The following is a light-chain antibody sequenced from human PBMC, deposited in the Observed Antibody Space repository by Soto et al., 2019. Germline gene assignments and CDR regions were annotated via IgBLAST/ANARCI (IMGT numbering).Light chain of an antibody. CDR3: SSYTSSGTLVV. CDR2: DVS. Sequence: QSALTQPAPVSGSPGQSITISCTGTSSDVGGYNFVSWYQQHPGKAPKLMIYDVSNRPSGVSNRFSGSKSGNTASLTISGLQAEDEANYYCSSYTSSGTLVVFGGGTKLTVL. V-gene: IGLV2-14*01. CDR1: SSDVGGYNF. J-gene: IGLJ2*01.